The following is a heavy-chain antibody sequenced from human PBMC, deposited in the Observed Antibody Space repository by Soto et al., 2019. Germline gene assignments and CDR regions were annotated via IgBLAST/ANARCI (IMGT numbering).Heavy chain of an antibody. CDR2: ISAYNGNT. CDR1: GYTFTSYG. D-gene: IGHD3-22*01. V-gene: IGHV1-18*01. CDR3: ARGRSYYYESSGYPSDY. Sequence: GASVKVSCKASGYTFTSYGISWVRQAPGQGLEWMGWISAYNGNTNYAQKLQGRVTMTTDTSTSTAYMELRSLRSDDTAVYYCARGRSYYYESSGYPSDYWGQGTLVTVSS. J-gene: IGHJ4*02.